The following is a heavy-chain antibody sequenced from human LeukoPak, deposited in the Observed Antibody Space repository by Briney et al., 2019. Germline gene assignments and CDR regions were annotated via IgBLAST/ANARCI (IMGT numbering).Heavy chain of an antibody. Sequence: GGSLRLSCAASGFTFSSYAMSWVRQAPGKGLEWVSAISGSGGNTYYADSVKGRFTISRDNSKNTLYLQMNSLRAEDTAVYYCAKDPLAVGASCWGQGTLVTVSS. D-gene: IGHD1-26*01. CDR1: GFTFSSYA. CDR3: AKDPLAVGASC. V-gene: IGHV3-23*01. J-gene: IGHJ4*02. CDR2: ISGSGGNT.